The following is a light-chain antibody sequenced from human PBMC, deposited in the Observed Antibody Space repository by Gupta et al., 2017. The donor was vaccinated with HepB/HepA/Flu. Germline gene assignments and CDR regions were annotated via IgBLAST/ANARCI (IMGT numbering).Light chain of an antibody. CDR3: NSRDSSGNHVV. CDR2: GKN. V-gene: IGLV3-19*01. CDR1: SLRSYY. Sequence: SSELTPDPAVSVAFGLTVRITCQGDSLRSYYASWYQQKPGQAPVLVIYGKNNRPSGIPDRFSGSSSGNTASLTITGAQAEDEADYYCNSRDSSGNHVVFGGGTKLTVL. J-gene: IGLJ2*01.